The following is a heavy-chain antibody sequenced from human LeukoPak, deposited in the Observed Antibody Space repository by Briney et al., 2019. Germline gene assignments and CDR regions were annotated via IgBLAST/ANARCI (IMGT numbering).Heavy chain of an antibody. J-gene: IGHJ6*03. Sequence: GGSLSLSCAASGFTFSSYSMNWVRQAPGKGLEWVSSISSSSYIYYADSVKGRFTISRDNAQNSLYLQMNSLRAEDTAVYYCARDLQLWLLSDYYYYMDVWGKGTTVTVSS. V-gene: IGHV3-21*01. CDR1: GFTFSSYS. CDR3: ARDLQLWLLSDYYYYMDV. CDR2: ISSSSYI. D-gene: IGHD5-18*01.